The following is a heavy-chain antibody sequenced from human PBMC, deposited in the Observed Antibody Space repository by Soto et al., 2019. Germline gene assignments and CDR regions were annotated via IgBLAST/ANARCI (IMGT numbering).Heavy chain of an antibody. D-gene: IGHD2-8*01. Sequence: GGSLRLSCAASGFTFSSYSMNWVRQAPGKGLEWVSYISSSSTIYYADSVKGRFTISRDNAKNSLYLQMNSLRDEDTAVYYCARDGNIVLMVYAIGGAFDIWGQGTMVTVSS. V-gene: IGHV3-48*02. CDR1: GFTFSSYS. J-gene: IGHJ3*02. CDR3: ARDGNIVLMVYAIGGAFDI. CDR2: ISSSSTI.